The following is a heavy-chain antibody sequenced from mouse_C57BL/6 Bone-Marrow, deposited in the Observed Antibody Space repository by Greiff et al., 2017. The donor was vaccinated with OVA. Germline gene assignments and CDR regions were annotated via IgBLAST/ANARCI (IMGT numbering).Heavy chain of an antibody. V-gene: IGHV1-54*01. J-gene: IGHJ2*01. CDR3: ARAERDY. Sequence: QVQLQQPGAELVRPGSSVKLSCKASGYTFTNYLIEWVKQRPGRGLEWIGVINPGSGGTNYNEKFKGKATLTADKSSSTAYMQLSSLTSEDSAVYFCARAERDYWGQGTTLTVSS. CDR1: GYTFTNYL. CDR2: INPGSGGT.